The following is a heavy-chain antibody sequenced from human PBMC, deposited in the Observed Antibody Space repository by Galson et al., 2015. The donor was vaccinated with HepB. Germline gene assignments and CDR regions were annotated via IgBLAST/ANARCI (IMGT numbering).Heavy chain of an antibody. J-gene: IGHJ4*02. CDR3: ANEGQWLKAHFDY. Sequence: SLRLSCAASGFTVSNSYMSWVRQAPGKGLEWVAVISYDGSNKEYADSVKGRFITSRDNSKNTVYLQMNSLRTEDTAVYFCANEGQWLKAHFDYWGQGSRVIVSS. CDR2: ISYDGSNK. CDR1: GFTVSNSY. D-gene: IGHD6-19*01. V-gene: IGHV3-30*18.